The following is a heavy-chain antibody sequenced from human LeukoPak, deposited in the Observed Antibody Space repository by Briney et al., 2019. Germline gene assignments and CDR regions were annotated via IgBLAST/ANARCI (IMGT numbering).Heavy chain of an antibody. CDR1: GFIFSHYT. D-gene: IGHD2-21*01. V-gene: IGHV3-23*01. Sequence: HPGGSLRLSCAASGFIFSHYTMTWVRQAPGKGLEWLSSINGSGDATIYADSVMGRFTISRDNSKNTVSLQMNSLRAEDTAIYYCAKSDCGSDGCKLLNYWGQGTLVIASS. CDR3: AKSDCGSDGCKLLNY. CDR2: INGSGDAT. J-gene: IGHJ4*02.